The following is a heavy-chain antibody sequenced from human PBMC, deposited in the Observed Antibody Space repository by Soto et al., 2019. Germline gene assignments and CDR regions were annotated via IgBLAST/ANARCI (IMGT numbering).Heavy chain of an antibody. D-gene: IGHD3-22*01. J-gene: IGHJ6*02. CDR2: ISWNSGSI. CDR1: GFTFDDYA. CDR3: AKDPTYYYDSSGLSMDV. Sequence: EVQLVESGGGLVQPGRSLRLSCAASGFTFDDYAMHWVRQAPGKGLEWVSGISWNSGSIGYADSVKGRFTISRDNAKNSLYLQMNSLSAEDTALYYCAKDPTYYYDSSGLSMDVWGQGTTVTVAS. V-gene: IGHV3-9*01.